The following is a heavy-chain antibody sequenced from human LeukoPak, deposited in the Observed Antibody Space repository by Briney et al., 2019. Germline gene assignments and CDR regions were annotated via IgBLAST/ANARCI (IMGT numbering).Heavy chain of an antibody. CDR2: IYYSGST. CDR1: GGSISTYY. J-gene: IGHJ3*02. Sequence: PSETLSLTCTVSGGSISTYYWTWIRQPPGKGLEWIGYIYYSGSTNYNPSLKSRVTISVDTSKNQFSLKLSSVTAADTAVYYCARVYGSGYDFRGAFDIWGQGTMVTVSS. D-gene: IGHD5-12*01. CDR3: ARVYGSGYDFRGAFDI. V-gene: IGHV4-59*01.